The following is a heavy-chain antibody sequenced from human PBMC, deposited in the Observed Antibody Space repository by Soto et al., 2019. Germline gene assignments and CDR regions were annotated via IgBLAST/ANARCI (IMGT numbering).Heavy chain of an antibody. V-gene: IGHV3-30*18. CDR2: ISYDGSNK. CDR1: GFTFSSYG. Sequence: GGSLKLSCAASGFTFSSYGMHWVRQAPGKGLEWVAVISYDGSNKYYADSVKGRFTISRDNSKNTLYLQMNSLRAEDTAVYYCAKEGNYDIVGNYFDYWGQGTLVTVSS. J-gene: IGHJ4*02. D-gene: IGHD3-9*01. CDR3: AKEGNYDIVGNYFDY.